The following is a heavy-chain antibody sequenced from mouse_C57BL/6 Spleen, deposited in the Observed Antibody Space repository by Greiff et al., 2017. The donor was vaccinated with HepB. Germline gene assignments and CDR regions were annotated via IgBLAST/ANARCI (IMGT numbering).Heavy chain of an antibody. V-gene: IGHV1-69*01. CDR1: GYTFTSYW. CDR2: IDPSDSYT. Sequence: VQLQQPGAELVMPGASVKLSCKASGYTFTSYWMHWVKQRPGQGLEWIGEIDPSDSYTNYNQKFKGKSTLTVDKSSSTAYMQLSSLTSEDSAVYYCARFYSNYPYYAMDYWGQGTSVTVSS. CDR3: ARFYSNYPYYAMDY. D-gene: IGHD2-5*01. J-gene: IGHJ4*01.